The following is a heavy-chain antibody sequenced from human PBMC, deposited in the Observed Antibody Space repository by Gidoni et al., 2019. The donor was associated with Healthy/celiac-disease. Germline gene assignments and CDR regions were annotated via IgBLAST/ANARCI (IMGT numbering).Heavy chain of an antibody. D-gene: IGHD3-9*01. CDR3: TTAYYDILTGDLGPDY. J-gene: IGHJ4*02. CDR1: GFTFSNAW. Sequence: EVQLVESGGGLVKPGRSLRLSCAASGFTFSNAWRNWVRQAPGKGLEWVGRIKSKTDGATTDYAAPVKGRFTISRDESKNTLYLQMNSLKTEDTAVYYCTTAYYDILTGDLGPDYWGQGTMVTVSS. CDR2: IKSKTDGATT. V-gene: IGHV3-15*07.